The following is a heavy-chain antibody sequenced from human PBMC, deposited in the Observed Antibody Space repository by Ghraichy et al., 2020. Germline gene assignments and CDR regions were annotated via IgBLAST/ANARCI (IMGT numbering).Heavy chain of an antibody. J-gene: IGHJ4*02. V-gene: IGHV1-69*13. D-gene: IGHD3-3*01. CDR1: GGTFSNFD. Sequence: TVKVSCKASGGTFSNFDISWVRQAPGQGLEWMGGINPLFGTIYYAQKFQGRVTFSADESTTTVYMELSSLKSEDTAVYYCARDPLHDASGYYFDLWSQGTLVTVSS. CDR2: INPLFGTI. CDR3: ARDPLHDASGYYFDL.